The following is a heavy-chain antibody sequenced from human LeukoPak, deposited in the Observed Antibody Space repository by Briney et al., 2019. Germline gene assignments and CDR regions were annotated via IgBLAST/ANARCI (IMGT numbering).Heavy chain of an antibody. CDR1: GFTFRSYW. CDR3: ARAGFYYESSGSDASDV. Sequence: GGSLRLSCAVSGFTFRSYWMHWVPQAPGKGLVWVSRINSDGSSTSYADSVKGRFTISRDNAKNTLYLQMNSLRAEDTAVYYCARAGFYYESSGSDASDVWRQGTMVTVSS. J-gene: IGHJ3*01. CDR2: INSDGSST. D-gene: IGHD3-22*01. V-gene: IGHV3-74*01.